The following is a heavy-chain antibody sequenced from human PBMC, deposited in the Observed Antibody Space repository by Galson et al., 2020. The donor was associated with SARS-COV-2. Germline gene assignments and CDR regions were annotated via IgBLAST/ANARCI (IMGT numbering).Heavy chain of an antibody. J-gene: IGHJ5*02. V-gene: IGHV2-5*02. CDR3: APLTATYSSSWNPGWFDP. D-gene: IGHD6-13*01. CDR2: IYWDDDK. Sequence: KMSGPTLVKPTQTLTLTCTFSGFSLSTSGVGVGWIRQPPGKALEWLALIYWDDDKRYSPSLKSRLTITKDTSKNQVVLTMTNMDPVDTATYYCAPLTATYSSSWNPGWFDPWGQGTLVTVSS. CDR1: GFSLSTSGVG.